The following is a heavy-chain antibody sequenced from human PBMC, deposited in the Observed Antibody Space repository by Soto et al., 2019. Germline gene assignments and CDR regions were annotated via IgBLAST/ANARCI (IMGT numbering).Heavy chain of an antibody. J-gene: IGHJ6*02. CDR3: ARVEVEQQLVGETTYYFYGMDV. CDR2: INPNSGGT. V-gene: IGHV1-2*04. D-gene: IGHD6-13*01. Sequence: QVQRVQSGAEVKKPGASVKVSCKASGYTFTGYYMHWVRQAPGQGLEWMGWINPNSGGTNYAQKFQGWVTMTRDTSISTAYMELSRLRSDDTAVYYCARVEVEQQLVGETTYYFYGMDVWGQGTTVTVSS. CDR1: GYTFTGYY.